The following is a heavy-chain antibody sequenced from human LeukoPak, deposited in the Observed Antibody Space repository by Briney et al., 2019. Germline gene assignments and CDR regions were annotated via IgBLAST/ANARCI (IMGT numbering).Heavy chain of an antibody. CDR2: ISYVGTNK. Sequence: PGGSLRLSCAASGFTFNNYGMHWVRQAPGKGLEWVALISYVGTNKYYADSVKGRFAISRDNSKNTLYLQMNSLRAEDTAVYYCARARDSSWDYWGQGTLVTVSS. CDR1: GFTFNNYG. CDR3: ARARDSSWDY. J-gene: IGHJ4*02. D-gene: IGHD6-13*01. V-gene: IGHV3-30*03.